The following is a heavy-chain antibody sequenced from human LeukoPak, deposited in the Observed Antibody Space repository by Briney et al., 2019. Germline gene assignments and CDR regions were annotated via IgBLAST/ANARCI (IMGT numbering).Heavy chain of an antibody. CDR1: GFTFSSYG. J-gene: IGHJ4*02. D-gene: IGHD3-9*01. CDR2: IWYDGSNK. CDR3: ARGSGRYFDWFNFNY. V-gene: IGHV3-33*01. Sequence: GGSLRLSCAASGFTFSSYGMHWVRQAPGKGLEWVAVIWYDGSNKYYADSVKGRFTISRDNSKNTLYLQMNSLRAEDTAVYYCARGSGRYFDWFNFNYWGQGTLVTVSS.